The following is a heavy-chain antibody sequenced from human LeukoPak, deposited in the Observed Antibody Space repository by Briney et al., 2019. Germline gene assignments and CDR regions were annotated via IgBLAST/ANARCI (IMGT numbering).Heavy chain of an antibody. CDR1: GFTFHSYS. V-gene: IGHV1-69*04. Sequence: GASVKSDGKGSGFTFHSYSISCVRRAPEHGVEWMGRMIPIHHIPTFAQKFQGRVGMTTDISASTAYMELRSMRSDDTAVYYCARDRCSSTSCYLLAPLGSSPDAFDIWGQGTMVTVSS. CDR3: ARDRCSSTSCYLLAPLGSSPDAFDI. CDR2: MIPIHHIP. J-gene: IGHJ3*02. D-gene: IGHD2-2*01.